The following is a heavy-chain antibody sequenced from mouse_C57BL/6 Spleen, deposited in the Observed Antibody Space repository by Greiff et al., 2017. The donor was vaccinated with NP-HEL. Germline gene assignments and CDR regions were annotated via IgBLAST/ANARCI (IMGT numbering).Heavy chain of an antibody. Sequence: QVQLQQPGTELVKPGASVKLSCTASGYTFTSYWMHWVQQRPGQGLEWIGNINPSNGGTNYNEKFKGKATLTVDKSSSTAYMQLSSLTSEDSAVYYCVRDEDYYGSRGDFDYWGTGTTVTVSS. V-gene: IGHV1-53*01. D-gene: IGHD1-1*01. J-gene: IGHJ1*03. CDR1: GYTFTSYW. CDR2: INPSNGGT. CDR3: VRDEDYYGSRGDFDY.